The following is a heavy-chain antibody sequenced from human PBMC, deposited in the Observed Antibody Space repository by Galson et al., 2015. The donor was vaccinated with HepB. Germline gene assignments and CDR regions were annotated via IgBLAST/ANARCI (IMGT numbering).Heavy chain of an antibody. J-gene: IGHJ4*02. CDR2: ISSNGGST. CDR1: GFTFSSYA. Sequence: SLRLSCAASGFTFSSYAMHWVRQAPGKGLEYVSAISSNGGSTYYADSVKGRFTISRDNSKNTLYLQMSSLRAEDTAVYYCVKDLDPVGSTPYYFDYWGQGTLVTVSS. D-gene: IGHD2-2*01. CDR3: VKDLDPVGSTPYYFDY. V-gene: IGHV3-64D*06.